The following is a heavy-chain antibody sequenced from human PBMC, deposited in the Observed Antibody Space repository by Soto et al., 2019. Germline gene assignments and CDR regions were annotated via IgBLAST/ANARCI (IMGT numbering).Heavy chain of an antibody. CDR2: IWSDGSKR. D-gene: IGHD3-16*02. Sequence: QVQLVESGGGVVQPGGSLRLSCATSGVSFSSHGFHWVRQDPGKGLEWVADIWSDGSKRYYEDSVKGRFTISRDDAMKTLYLQMNSLRVEDTAVYFCARDLSYCSMDMDPRGQGTLVTVSS. CDR3: ARDLSYCSMDMDP. V-gene: IGHV3-33*01. J-gene: IGHJ5*02. CDR1: GVSFSSHG.